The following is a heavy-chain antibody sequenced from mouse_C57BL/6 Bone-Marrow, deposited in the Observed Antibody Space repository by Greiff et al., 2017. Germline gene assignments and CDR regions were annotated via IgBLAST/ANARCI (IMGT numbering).Heavy chain of an antibody. Sequence: VQLQQSVAELVRPGASVKLSCTASGFNIKNTYMHWVKQRPEQGLEWIGRIDPAHGNTKYAPKFPGKATITADTSSNTAYLQLSSLTSEDTAIYYGASLDSSGYLAWFAYWGQGTLVTVSA. V-gene: IGHV14-3*01. D-gene: IGHD3-2*02. CDR2: IDPAHGNT. J-gene: IGHJ3*01. CDR3: ASLDSSGYLAWFAY. CDR1: GFNIKNTY.